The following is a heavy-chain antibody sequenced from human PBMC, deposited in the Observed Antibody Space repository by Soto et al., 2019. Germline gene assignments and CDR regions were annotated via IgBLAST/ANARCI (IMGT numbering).Heavy chain of an antibody. CDR2: ISGSGGST. CDR3: AKGLYYDILTGYPSYYYYYGMDV. D-gene: IGHD3-9*01. V-gene: IGHV3-23*01. Sequence: PGGSLRLSCAASGFTFSSYAMSWVRQAPGKGLEWVSAISGSGGSTYYADSVKGRFTVSRDNSKNTLYLQMNSLRAEDTAVYYCAKGLYYDILTGYPSYYYYYGMDVWGQGTTVTVSS. J-gene: IGHJ6*02. CDR1: GFTFSSYA.